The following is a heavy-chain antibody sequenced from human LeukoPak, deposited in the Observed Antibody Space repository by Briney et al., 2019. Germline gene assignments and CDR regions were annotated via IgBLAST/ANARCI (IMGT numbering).Heavy chain of an antibody. D-gene: IGHD1-14*01. V-gene: IGHV3-43*02. J-gene: IGHJ4*02. CDR2: ISGDSSNT. Sequence: GGSLRLSCAASGFTFDDYAMHWVRQAPGKGLEWVSLISGDSSNTYYADSVRGRFTISRDNSKNFLYLQMNSLRTEDTALYKFAKVRRRAAEHNHEFDYWGQGILVTVFS. CDR3: AKVRRRAAEHNHEFDY. CDR1: GFTFDDYA.